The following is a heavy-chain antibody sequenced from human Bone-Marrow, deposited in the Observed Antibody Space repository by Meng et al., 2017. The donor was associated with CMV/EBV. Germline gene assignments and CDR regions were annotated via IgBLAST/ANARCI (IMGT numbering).Heavy chain of an antibody. CDR3: AKDLPHASFDY. D-gene: IGHD5/OR15-5a*01. V-gene: IGHV3-30*02. J-gene: IGHJ4*02. CDR1: GFSFSSRD. Sequence: GESLKISCAASGFSFSSRDMHWVRQVPGEGLQWVASVLFDGSNKFYPDSVKGRFTISRDNSKGTLYLQMTNLKTEDTAVYYCAKDLPHASFDYWGQGMLVTGSS. CDR2: VLFDGSNK.